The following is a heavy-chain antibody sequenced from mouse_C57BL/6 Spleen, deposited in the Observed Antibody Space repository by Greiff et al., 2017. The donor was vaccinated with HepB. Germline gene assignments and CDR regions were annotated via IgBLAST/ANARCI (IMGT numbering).Heavy chain of an antibody. CDR3: ARYEKHYYGSSYVYFDY. V-gene: IGHV1-62-2*01. CDR2: FYPGSGSI. D-gene: IGHD1-1*01. CDR1: GYTFTEYT. Sequence: VKLQESGAELVKPGASVKLSCKASGYTFTEYTIHWVKQRSGQGLEWIGWFYPGSGSIKYNEKFKDKATLTADKSSSTVYMELSRLTSEDSAVYFCARYEKHYYGSSYVYFDYWGQGTTLTVSS. J-gene: IGHJ2*01.